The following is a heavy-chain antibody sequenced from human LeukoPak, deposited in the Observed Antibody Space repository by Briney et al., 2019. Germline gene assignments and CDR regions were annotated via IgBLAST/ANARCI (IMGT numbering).Heavy chain of an antibody. J-gene: IGHJ4*02. Sequence: GGSLRLSCAASGFTFNNFAMGWLRQAPGRGLEWVATISGSGDNTYYADSVKGRFTISRENSRNTLFLQMNSLRTDDTAVFYCAKEPYSSGWYFFDFWGQGTLVTVPS. D-gene: IGHD6-19*01. CDR1: GFTFNNFA. CDR2: ISGSGDNT. V-gene: IGHV3-23*01. CDR3: AKEPYSSGWYFFDF.